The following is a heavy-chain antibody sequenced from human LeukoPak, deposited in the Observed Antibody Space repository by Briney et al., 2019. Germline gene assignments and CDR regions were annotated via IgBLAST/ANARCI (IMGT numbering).Heavy chain of an antibody. CDR3: ARSSREYQLPAWRV. CDR1: GYTFTGYY. D-gene: IGHD2-2*01. J-gene: IGHJ4*02. Sequence: ASVKVSCKASGYTFTGYYMHWVRQAPGQGLEWMGWINPNSGGTNYAQKFQGRVTMTRETSISTAYMELSRLRSDDTAVYYCARSSREYQLPAWRVWGQGTLVTVSS. CDR2: INPNSGGT. V-gene: IGHV1-2*02.